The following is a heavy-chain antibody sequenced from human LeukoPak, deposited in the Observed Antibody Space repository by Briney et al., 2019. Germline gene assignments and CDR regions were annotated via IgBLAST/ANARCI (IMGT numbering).Heavy chain of an antibody. Sequence: GGSLRLSCAASGFTVSSNYMNWVRQAPGKGLEWVSIIYSGGTTYYADSVKGRFTISRDNSKNTLYLQMNSLRAEDTAVYYCAKHTYDYVWGSYRYDGGYYFDYWGQGTLVTASS. CDR3: AKHTYDYVWGSYRYDGGYYFDY. CDR2: IYSGGTT. CDR1: GFTVSSNY. D-gene: IGHD3-16*02. V-gene: IGHV3-53*01. J-gene: IGHJ4*02.